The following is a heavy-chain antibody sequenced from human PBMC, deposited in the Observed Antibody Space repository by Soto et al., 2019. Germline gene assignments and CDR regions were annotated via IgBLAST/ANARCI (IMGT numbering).Heavy chain of an antibody. D-gene: IGHD6-19*01. J-gene: IGHJ4*02. CDR2: IYYSGST. CDR3: ARGSIAVAVYRYFDY. V-gene: IGHV4-31*03. CDR1: GGSISSGGYY. Sequence: SETLSLTCTVSGGSISSGGYYWSWVRQHPGKGLEWIGYIYYSGSTYYNPSLKSRVTISVDTSKNQFSLKLSSVTAADTAVYYCARGSIAVAVYRYFDYWGQGTLVTVSS.